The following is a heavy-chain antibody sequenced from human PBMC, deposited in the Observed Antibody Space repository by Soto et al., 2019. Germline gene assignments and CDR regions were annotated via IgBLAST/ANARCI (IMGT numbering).Heavy chain of an antibody. CDR3: AREGDWKHNYYFGMDV. CDR1: GFTFSDHY. J-gene: IGHJ6*02. V-gene: IGHV3-72*01. CDR2: TRNKANSYTT. D-gene: IGHD1-1*01. Sequence: EVQLVESGGGLVQPGGSLRLSCAASGFTFSDHYMDWVRQAPGKGLEWVGRTRNKANSYTTEYAASVKGRFTISRDDSKTSLYLQMNSLKTEDTAVYYCAREGDWKHNYYFGMDVWGQGTTVTVSS.